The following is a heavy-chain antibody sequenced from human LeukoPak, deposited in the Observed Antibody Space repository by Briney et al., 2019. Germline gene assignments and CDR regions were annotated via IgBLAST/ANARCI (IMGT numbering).Heavy chain of an antibody. CDR3: ARDKPAARGYYFDY. J-gene: IGHJ4*02. D-gene: IGHD6-6*01. Sequence: GGSLRLSCAASGFTFSSYSMNWVRQAPGKGLEWVSSISSSSSYIYYADSVKGRFTISRDNAKNSLYLQMNSLRAEDTAVYYCARDKPAARGYYFDYWGQGTLVTVSS. CDR1: GFTFSSYS. CDR2: ISSSSSYI. V-gene: IGHV3-21*01.